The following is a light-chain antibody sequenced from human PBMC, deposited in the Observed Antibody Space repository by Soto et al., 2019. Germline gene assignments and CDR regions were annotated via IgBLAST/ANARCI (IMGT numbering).Light chain of an antibody. V-gene: IGKV1-9*01. J-gene: IGKJ4*01. Sequence: DIQLTQSPSFLSASVGDRVTITCRASQGISSYLAWYQQKPGKAPKLLIYGASTLQSGVPARFSGSESGAVFTLRISSLQPEDFATYYCQQLNSYPLTFGGGTKVDIK. CDR3: QQLNSYPLT. CDR1: QGISSY. CDR2: GAS.